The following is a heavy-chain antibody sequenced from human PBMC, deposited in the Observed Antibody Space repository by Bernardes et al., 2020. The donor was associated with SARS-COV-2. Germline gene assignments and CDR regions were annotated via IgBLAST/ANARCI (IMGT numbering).Heavy chain of an antibody. CDR2: INSDGSST. Sequence: GGSLRLSCAASGFTFSSYWMHWVRQAPGKGLVWVSRINSDGSSTSYADSVKGRFTISRDNAKNTLYLQMNSLRAEDTAVYYCARDQYYDFWSGHIGAFDYWGQGTLVTVSS. V-gene: IGHV3-74*01. CDR1: GFTFSSYW. D-gene: IGHD3-3*01. CDR3: ARDQYYDFWSGHIGAFDY. J-gene: IGHJ4*02.